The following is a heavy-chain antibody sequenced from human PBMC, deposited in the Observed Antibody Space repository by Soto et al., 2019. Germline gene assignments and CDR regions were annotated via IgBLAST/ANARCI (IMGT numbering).Heavy chain of an antibody. CDR3: AKPYGSGYYYGMDV. V-gene: IGHV3-23*01. D-gene: IGHD3-10*01. J-gene: IGHJ6*02. CDR2: ISGSGGST. CDR1: GFTFSSYW. Sequence: GGSQRLSCAASGFTFSSYWRHWVRQAPGKGLVWVSAISGSGGSTYYADSVKGRFTISRDNSKNTLYLQMNSLRAEDTAVYYCAKPYGSGYYYGMDVWGQGTTVTVSS.